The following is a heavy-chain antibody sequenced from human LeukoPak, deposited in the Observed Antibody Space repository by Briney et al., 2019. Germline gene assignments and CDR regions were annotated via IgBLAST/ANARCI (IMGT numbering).Heavy chain of an antibody. Sequence: GRSLRLSCATSGFTFSTYGIHWVRQAPGKGLEWVAAIWPDGSYKYYADSVKGRFTTSRDNSKNTVYLQMNTLRDEDTAVYYCARAVGPFDYWGQGTLVTVSS. CDR2: IWPDGSYK. V-gene: IGHV3-33*01. CDR1: GFTFSTYG. J-gene: IGHJ4*02. CDR3: ARAVGPFDY. D-gene: IGHD3-16*01.